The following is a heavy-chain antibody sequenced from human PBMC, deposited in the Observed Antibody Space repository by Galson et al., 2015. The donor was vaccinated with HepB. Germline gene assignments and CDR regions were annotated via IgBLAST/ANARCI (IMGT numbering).Heavy chain of an antibody. D-gene: IGHD6-6*01. CDR3: ARGLLSGLIAARPDVFDI. V-gene: IGHV1-18*01. Sequence: SVKVSCKASGYTFTNYGISWVRQAPGQGLEWMGWIRVYNGNTNYTQNLQGRVTMTTDTSTSTAYMELRSLRSDDTAVYYCARGLLSGLIAARPDVFDIWGQGTMVTVSS. J-gene: IGHJ3*02. CDR2: IRVYNGNT. CDR1: GYTFTNYG.